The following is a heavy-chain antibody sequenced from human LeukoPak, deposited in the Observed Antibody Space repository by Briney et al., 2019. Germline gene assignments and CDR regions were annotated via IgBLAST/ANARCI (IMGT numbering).Heavy chain of an antibody. CDR1: GGSFSSGSYY. Sequence: PSQTLSLTCTVPGGSFSSGSYYWSWIRQPAGKGLEWIGRIYTSGSTNYNPSLKSRVSISVDTSKNQFSLKLSSVTAADTAVYYCARWVGYGDYFDYWGQGTLVTVSS. CDR2: IYTSGST. CDR3: ARWVGYGDYFDY. V-gene: IGHV4-61*02. D-gene: IGHD4-17*01. J-gene: IGHJ4*02.